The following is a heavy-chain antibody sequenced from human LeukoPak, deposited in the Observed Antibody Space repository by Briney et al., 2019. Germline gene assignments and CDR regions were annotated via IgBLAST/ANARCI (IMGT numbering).Heavy chain of an antibody. CDR3: AKGDRWLEDTDSDY. J-gene: IGHJ4*02. Sequence: PGGSLRLSCAASGFTFSSYGMHWVRQAPGKGLEWVAVISYDGSNKYYADSVKGRFTISRDNSKNTLYLQMNSLRAEDTAVYYCAKGDRWLEDTDSDYWGQGTLVTVSS. D-gene: IGHD6-19*01. CDR2: ISYDGSNK. CDR1: GFTFSSYG. V-gene: IGHV3-30*18.